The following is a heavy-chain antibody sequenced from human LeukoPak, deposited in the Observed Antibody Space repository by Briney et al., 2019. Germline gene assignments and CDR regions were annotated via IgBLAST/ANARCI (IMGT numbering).Heavy chain of an antibody. CDR1: GYTFTSYD. D-gene: IGHD3-10*01. CDR2: MNPNSGNT. V-gene: IGHV1-8*01. J-gene: IGHJ4*02. Sequence: RASVKVSCKASGYTFTSYDINWVRQATGQGLEWMGWMNPNSGNTGYAQKFQGRVTMTRDTSISTAYMELSRLRSDDTAVYYCARGGTSHYYGLWGQGTLVTVSS. CDR3: ARGGTSHYYGL.